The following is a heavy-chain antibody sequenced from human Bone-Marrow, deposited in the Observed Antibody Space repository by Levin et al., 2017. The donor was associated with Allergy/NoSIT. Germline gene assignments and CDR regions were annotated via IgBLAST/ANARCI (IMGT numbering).Heavy chain of an antibody. D-gene: IGHD3-10*01. CDR3: ARDPFAYNFGSGSYLDY. CDR1: GFAFSNYW. J-gene: IGHJ4*02. Sequence: LSLTCAASGFAFSNYWMHWVRQAPGKGLVWVSRINRGGTSTTYADSVKGRFTISRDNAKNTLYIQMNSLRAEDTAVYYCARDPFAYNFGSGSYLDYWGQGTLVSVSS. V-gene: IGHV3-74*01. CDR2: INRGGTST.